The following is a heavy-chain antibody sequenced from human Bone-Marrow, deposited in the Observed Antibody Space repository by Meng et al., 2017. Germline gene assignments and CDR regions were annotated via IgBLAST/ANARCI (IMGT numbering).Heavy chain of an antibody. V-gene: IGHV3-9*01. CDR1: GFTFDDYA. CDR2: ISWNSGSI. CDR3: ARDQSGGIVASALWPSSHNLVFDI. Sequence: SLKISCAASGFTFDDYAMHWVRQAPGKGLEWVSGISWNSGSIGYADSVKGRFTISRDNAKNSLYLQMNSLRAEDTAVYYCARDQSGGIVASALWPSSHNLVFDIWGQGTMVTVSS. J-gene: IGHJ3*02. D-gene: IGHD3-22*01.